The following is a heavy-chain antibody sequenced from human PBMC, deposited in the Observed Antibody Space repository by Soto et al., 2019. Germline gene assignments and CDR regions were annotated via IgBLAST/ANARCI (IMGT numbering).Heavy chain of an antibody. D-gene: IGHD3-22*01. J-gene: IGHJ1*01. Sequence: PGGSLRLSCAASGFTFSSYGMHWVRQAPGKGLEWVAVISYDGSNKYYADSVKGRFTISRDNSKNTLYLQMNSLRAEDTAVYYCAKDSYYYDSSGYYLAYFQHWGQGTLVTVSS. CDR3: AKDSYYYDSSGYYLAYFQH. V-gene: IGHV3-30*18. CDR2: ISYDGSNK. CDR1: GFTFSSYG.